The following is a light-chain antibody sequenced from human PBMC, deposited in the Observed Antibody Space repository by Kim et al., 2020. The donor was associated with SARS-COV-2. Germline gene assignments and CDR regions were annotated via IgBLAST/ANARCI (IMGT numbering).Light chain of an antibody. Sequence: ASGGDRVTSTCRASQDIRNDLGWYQQNPGRAPKRLIYGASSLQSGVPSRFSGSGSGTEFTLTVNSVQPEDFATYFCLQHSTYPITFGQGTRLEIK. CDR1: QDIRND. J-gene: IGKJ5*01. V-gene: IGKV1-17*01. CDR2: GAS. CDR3: LQHSTYPIT.